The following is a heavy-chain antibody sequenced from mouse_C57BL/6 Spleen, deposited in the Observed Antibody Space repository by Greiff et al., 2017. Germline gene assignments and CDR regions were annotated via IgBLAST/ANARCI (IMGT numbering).Heavy chain of an antibody. CDR1: GYSITSGYY. J-gene: IGHJ2*01. V-gene: IGHV3-6*01. CDR3: ARDTTVEGFDY. D-gene: IGHD1-1*01. Sequence: EVKLMESGPGLVKPSQSLSLTCSVTGYSITSGYYWNWIRQFPGNKLEWMGYISYDGSNNYNPSLKNRISITRDTSKNQFFLKLNSVTTEDTATYYCARDTTVEGFDYWGQGTTLTVSS. CDR2: ISYDGSN.